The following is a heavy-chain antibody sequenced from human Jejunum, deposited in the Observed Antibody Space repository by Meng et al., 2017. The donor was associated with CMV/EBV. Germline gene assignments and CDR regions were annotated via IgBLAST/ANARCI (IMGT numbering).Heavy chain of an antibody. Sequence: CTASGCTFSTYDFHWVRQPTGKGLEWVSSIGTVGDTYSIGSVKGRFIISREDAKNSVYLQMNGLRDGDTGLYYCARARSPTHFDYWGQGALGTVSS. J-gene: IGHJ4*02. CDR2: IGTVGDT. CDR1: GCTFSTYD. CDR3: ARARSPTHFDY. V-gene: IGHV3-13*01.